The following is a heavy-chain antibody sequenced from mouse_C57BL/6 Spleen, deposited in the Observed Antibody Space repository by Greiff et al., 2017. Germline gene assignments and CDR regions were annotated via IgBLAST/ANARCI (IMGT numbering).Heavy chain of an antibody. J-gene: IGHJ4*01. V-gene: IGHV1-64*01. Sequence: VQLQQPGAELVKPGASVKLSCKASGYTFTSYWMHWVKQRPGQGLEWIGMIHPNSGSTNYNEKFKSKATLTVDKSSSTAYMQLSSLTSEDSAVYYCARYGTRYAMDYWGQGTSVTVSS. CDR2: IHPNSGST. CDR1: GYTFTSYW. CDR3: ARYGTRYAMDY. D-gene: IGHD4-1*01.